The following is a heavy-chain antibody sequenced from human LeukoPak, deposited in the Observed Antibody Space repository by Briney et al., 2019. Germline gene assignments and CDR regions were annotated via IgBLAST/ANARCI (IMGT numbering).Heavy chain of an antibody. V-gene: IGHV5-51*01. CDR3: ARHSQYYGSGSYAPF. Sequence: RGESLKISCKGSGYSFTSYWIGWVRQMPGKGLEWMGIIYPGDSDTRYSPSFQGQVTISADKSISTAYLQWSSLKASDTAMYYCARHSQYYGSGSYAPFWGQGTLVTVSS. J-gene: IGHJ4*02. CDR2: IYPGDSDT. D-gene: IGHD3-10*01. CDR1: GYSFTSYW.